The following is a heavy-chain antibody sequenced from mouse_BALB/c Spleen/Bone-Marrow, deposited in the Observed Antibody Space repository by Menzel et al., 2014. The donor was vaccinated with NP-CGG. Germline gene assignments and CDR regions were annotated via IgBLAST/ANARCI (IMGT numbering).Heavy chain of an antibody. V-gene: IGHV5-12-2*01. CDR3: TRHGEVRRFYYALDY. J-gene: IGHJ4*01. D-gene: IGHD2-14*01. Sequence: LQQPGGGLVQPGGSLKLSCTASGFTFSSYSMSWVRQTPEKRLGWVAYISNGGGSTYYPDAVKGRFTISRDNAKNSLYLQMSSLKSEDTAMYYCTRHGEVRRFYYALDYWGQGTSVTVSS. CDR2: ISNGGGST. CDR1: GFTFSSYS.